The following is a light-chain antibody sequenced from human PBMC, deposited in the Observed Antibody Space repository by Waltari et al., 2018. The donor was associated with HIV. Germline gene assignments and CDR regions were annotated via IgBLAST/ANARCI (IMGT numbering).Light chain of an antibody. V-gene: IGLV2-14*03. Sequence: SALPQPASVSGSAGPSITLSCPGTNNDVCGYNYVPWYQQHPGKAPQLMIYEVSNRPSGVCNRFSGSKSGKTASLTISGLQAEDEADYYCSSYKNSNTLVFGGGTRLTVL. CDR3: SSYKNSNTLV. CDR2: EVS. J-gene: IGLJ2*01. CDR1: NNDVCGYNY.